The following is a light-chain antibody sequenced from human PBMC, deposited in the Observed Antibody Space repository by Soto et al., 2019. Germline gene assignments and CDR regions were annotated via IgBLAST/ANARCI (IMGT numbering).Light chain of an antibody. Sequence: EIVLTQSPGTLSLSPGERATLSCRASQSVSNNYLAWYQQKPGQAPRLLIYGASNRATGIPDRFSGSGSGTEFTLTINSLQSEDSAVYYCQQHNQWLEITFGQGTRLEIK. V-gene: IGKV3D-20*02. CDR3: QQHNQWLEIT. CDR1: QSVSNNY. J-gene: IGKJ5*01. CDR2: GAS.